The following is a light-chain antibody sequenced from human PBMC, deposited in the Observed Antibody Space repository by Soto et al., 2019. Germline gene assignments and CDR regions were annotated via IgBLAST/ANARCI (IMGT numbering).Light chain of an antibody. CDR2: EGS. V-gene: IGLV2-23*01. J-gene: IGLJ1*01. CDR1: SSDVGSYNL. CDR3: CSYAAGSTYV. Sequence: QSVLTQPASASGAPGQSISISCTGTSSDVGSYNLVSWYQQHPGKAPKLMIYEGSKRPSGVPNRFSGSKSDNTASLTISGLQAEDETDYYCCSYAAGSTYVFGTGTKVTVL.